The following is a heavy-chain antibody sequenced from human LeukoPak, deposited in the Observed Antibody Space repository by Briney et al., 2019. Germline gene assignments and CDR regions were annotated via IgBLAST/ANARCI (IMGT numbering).Heavy chain of an antibody. CDR2: IYNSGST. J-gene: IGHJ3*02. V-gene: IGHV4-59*01. D-gene: IGHD1-26*01. Sequence: SETLSLACTVSGGSISSYYWNWIRQPPGKGLEWIGYIYNSGSTKYNPSLKSRVTISADESKRQFSLKLSSVTAADTAVYYCAREGKKWEQERVNAFDIWGQGTVVTVSS. CDR1: GGSISSYY. CDR3: AREGKKWEQERVNAFDI.